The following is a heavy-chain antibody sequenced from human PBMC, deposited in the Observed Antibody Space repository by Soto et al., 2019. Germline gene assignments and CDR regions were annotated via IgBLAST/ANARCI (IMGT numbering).Heavy chain of an antibody. V-gene: IGHV1-18*01. D-gene: IGHD6-13*01. CDR3: ARISFGSSAITASNWFDP. Sequence: GASVKVSCKASGYTFTSYDINWVRQATGQGLEWMGWISPNNGNTSYAQKFQGRVTMTTDTSTSTAYMELRSLRSDDTAVYYCARISFGSSAITASNWFDPWGQGTLVTVSS. CDR2: ISPNNGNT. J-gene: IGHJ5*02. CDR1: GYTFTSYD.